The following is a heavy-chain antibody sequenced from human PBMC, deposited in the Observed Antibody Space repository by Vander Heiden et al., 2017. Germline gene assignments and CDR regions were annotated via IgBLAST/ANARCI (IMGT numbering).Heavy chain of an antibody. V-gene: IGHV3-74*01. CDR2: MNSDGSTT. Sequence: EVQLVESGGGLVQPGRSLRLSFVDYGLTFSSPWILWISQAPGTGLGWLSRMNSDGSTTDYADSVKGRFTISRDNAKNTLYLQMNGLRAEDTAVYYCARAGFFRFDYWGQGILVTVSS. CDR1: GLTFSSPW. J-gene: IGHJ4*02. D-gene: IGHD3-3*01. CDR3: ARAGFFRFDY.